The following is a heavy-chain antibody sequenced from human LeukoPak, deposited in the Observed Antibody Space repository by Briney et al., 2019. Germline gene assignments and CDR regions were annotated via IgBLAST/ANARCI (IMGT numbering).Heavy chain of an antibody. CDR1: GFTFSSYA. J-gene: IGHJ4*02. V-gene: IGHV3-23*01. D-gene: IGHD2-15*01. CDR3: AKQLGYCSDGSCYFPY. CDR2: ISNNGGYT. Sequence: GGSLRLSCAASGFTFSSYAMSWVHQAPGKGLEWVSAISNNGGYTYYADSVQGRFTISRDNSKSTLCLQMNSLRAEDTAVYYCAKQLGYCSDGSCYFPYRGQGTLVTVSS.